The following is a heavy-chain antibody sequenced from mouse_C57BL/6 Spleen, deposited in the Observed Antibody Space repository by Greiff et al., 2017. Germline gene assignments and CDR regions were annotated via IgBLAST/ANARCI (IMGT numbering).Heavy chain of an antibody. D-gene: IGHD4-1*01. CDR2: IGPGSGST. CDR3: ASIWGSAMDY. V-gene: IGHV1-77*01. CDR1: GYTFTDYY. Sequence: VKLVESGAELVKPGASVKIFCKASGYTFTDYYINWVKQRPGQGLEWIGKIGPGSGSTFYNEKFKGKATLTADKSASTAYRQLSSLTSEDSAVYFCASIWGSAMDYWGQGTSVTVSS. J-gene: IGHJ4*01.